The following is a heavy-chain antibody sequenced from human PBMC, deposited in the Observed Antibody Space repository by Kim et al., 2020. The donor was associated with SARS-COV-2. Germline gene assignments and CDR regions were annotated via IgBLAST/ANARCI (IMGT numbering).Heavy chain of an antibody. CDR2: INPNSGGK. J-gene: IGHJ6*02. Sequence: ASVKVSCKASGYTFTGYYMHWVRQAPGQGLEWMGRINPNSGGKNYAQKFQGRVTMTRDTSISTAYMELSRLRSDDTAVYYCARILSIAVAGRYYYYGMDVWGQGTTVTVSS. CDR3: ARILSIAVAGRYYYYGMDV. D-gene: IGHD6-19*01. CDR1: GYTFTGYY. V-gene: IGHV1-2*06.